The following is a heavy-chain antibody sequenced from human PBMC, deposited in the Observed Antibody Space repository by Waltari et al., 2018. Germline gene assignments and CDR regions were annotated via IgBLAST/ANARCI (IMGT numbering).Heavy chain of an antibody. CDR1: GFSFGTTS. CDR3: ARGQLASDSGLLWFFDL. V-gene: IGHV1-69*04. Sequence: QDQLVQSGAEVKKPGASVRLSCKDSGFSFGTTSITWERRAPGQGLEWVGMIIPLVNERHFAEKFQDRVPITAETSLVSVSMDRSGLRSDDTAIYYLARGQLASDSGLLWFFDLWSPGT. D-gene: IGHD4-17*01. J-gene: IGHJ2*01. CDR2: IIPLVNER.